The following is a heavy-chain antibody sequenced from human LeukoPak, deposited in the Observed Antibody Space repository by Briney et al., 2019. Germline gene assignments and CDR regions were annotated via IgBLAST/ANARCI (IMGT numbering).Heavy chain of an antibody. J-gene: IGHJ4*02. CDR1: GFTFSSYT. D-gene: IGHD6-13*01. CDR2: ISYDGSNK. Sequence: GGSLRLSCAASGFTFSSYTMHWVRQAPGKGLEWVAVISYDGSNKYYADSVKGRFTISRDNSKNTLCLQMNTLRAEDTAVYYCASLEQLVGNDYWGQGTLVTVSS. V-gene: IGHV3-30-3*01. CDR3: ASLEQLVGNDY.